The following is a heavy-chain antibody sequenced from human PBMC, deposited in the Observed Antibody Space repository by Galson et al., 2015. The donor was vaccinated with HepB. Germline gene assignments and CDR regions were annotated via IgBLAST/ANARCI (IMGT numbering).Heavy chain of an antibody. J-gene: IGHJ4*02. D-gene: IGHD6-13*01. CDR2: MSSDGGDG. CDR1: GFTFTSDG. Sequence: RLSCAASGFTFTSDGIHWVRQAPGQGLEWVAYMSSDGGDGGTAYYADSVRGRFTTSRDNPKNTLYLQMNSLSVEDTAVYYCAKDRAGSWTFDYWGQGTLVTVSS. V-gene: IGHV3-30*18. CDR3: AKDRAGSWTFDY.